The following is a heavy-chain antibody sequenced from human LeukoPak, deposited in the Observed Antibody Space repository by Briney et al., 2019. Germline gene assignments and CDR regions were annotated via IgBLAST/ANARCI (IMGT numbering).Heavy chain of an antibody. CDR3: ARVSGYYNWFDP. J-gene: IGHJ5*02. D-gene: IGHD3-3*01. CDR1: GFTFSSYT. V-gene: IGHV3-21*01. CDR2: ITSSSSYI. Sequence: GGSLRLSCAVSGFTFSSYTMSWVRQAPGKGLEWVSSITSSSSYIYYVDSVKGRFTISRDNAKNSLYLQMNSLRAEDTAVYYCARVSGYYNWFDPWGQGTLVTVSS.